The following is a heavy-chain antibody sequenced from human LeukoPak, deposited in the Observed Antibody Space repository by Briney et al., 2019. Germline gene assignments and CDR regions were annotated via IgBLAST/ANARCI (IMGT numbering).Heavy chain of an antibody. CDR1: GFTFSSYE. D-gene: IGHD6-13*01. J-gene: IGHJ4*02. CDR3: ARGSGSSWYFYFDY. Sequence: GGSLRLSCAASGFTFSSYEMNWVRQAPGKGLEWVSSISSGGDYKHYADSVKGRLTISRDNAKNSLFLQMNSLRAEDTALYYCARGSGSSWYFYFDYWGQGTLVTVSS. V-gene: IGHV3-21*04. CDR2: ISSGGDYK.